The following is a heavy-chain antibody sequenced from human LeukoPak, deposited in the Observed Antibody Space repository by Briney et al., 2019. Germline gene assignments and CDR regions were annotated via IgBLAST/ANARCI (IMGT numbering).Heavy chain of an antibody. Sequence: GGSLRLSCAASGFTFSTYGMHWVRQAPGKGLEWVAVISYDGSNKYYADSVKGRFTISRDNSKNTLYLQMNSLRAEDTAVYYCAKDAYGYYDFWSGFYFDYWGQGTLVTVSS. CDR3: AKDAYGYYDFWSGFYFDY. CDR2: ISYDGSNK. J-gene: IGHJ4*02. V-gene: IGHV3-30*18. CDR1: GFTFSTYG. D-gene: IGHD3-3*01.